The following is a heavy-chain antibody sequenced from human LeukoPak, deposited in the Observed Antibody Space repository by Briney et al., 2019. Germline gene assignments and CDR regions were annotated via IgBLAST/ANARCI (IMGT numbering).Heavy chain of an antibody. CDR3: ARGFFSWNDDSGYTFYLDR. CDR2: ISSSGSTI. D-gene: IGHD3-22*01. V-gene: IGHV3-48*03. Sequence: PGGSLRLSCAASGFTFSSYEMNWVRQAPGKGLEWVSYISSSGSTIYYADSVKGRFTISRDNAKNTLYLQMNSLRAEDTAVYYCARGFFSWNDDSGYTFYLDRWGQGTLVAVSS. CDR1: GFTFSSYE. J-gene: IGHJ4*02.